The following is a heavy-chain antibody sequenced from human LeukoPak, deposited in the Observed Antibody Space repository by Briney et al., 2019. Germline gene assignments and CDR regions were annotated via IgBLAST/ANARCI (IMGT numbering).Heavy chain of an antibody. CDR1: GYSFTSYW. D-gene: IGHD4-23*01. V-gene: IGHV5-51*01. CDR3: ARRRELGGNSPARYYYYMDV. CDR2: IYPGDSDT. J-gene: IGHJ6*03. Sequence: GESLKISCKGSGYSFTSYWIGWVRQMPGKGLEWMGIIYPGDSDTRYSPSFQGQVTISADKSISTAYLQWSSLKASDTAMYYCARRRELGGNSPARYYYYMDVWGKGTTVTVSS.